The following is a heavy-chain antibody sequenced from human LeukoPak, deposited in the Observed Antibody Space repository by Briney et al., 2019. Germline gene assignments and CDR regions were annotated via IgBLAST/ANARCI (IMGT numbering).Heavy chain of an antibody. J-gene: IGHJ4*02. Sequence: GGSLRLSCVASVSSGLTRWMNWVRQAPGKGLEWVAIIKEDGSDKYYADSVKGRFTISRDNSKNTLYLQMNSLRAEDTAVYYCAKDRRRGQWLVNMDYWGQGTLVTVSS. CDR1: VSSGLTRW. D-gene: IGHD6-19*01. CDR3: AKDRRRGQWLVNMDY. V-gene: IGHV3-7*01. CDR2: IKEDGSDK.